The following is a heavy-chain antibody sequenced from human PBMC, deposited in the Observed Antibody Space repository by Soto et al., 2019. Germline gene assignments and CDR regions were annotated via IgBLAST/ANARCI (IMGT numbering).Heavy chain of an antibody. CDR3: ARDRGCSYGYWGWCDP. CDR1: GYRITDYA. J-gene: IGHJ5*02. D-gene: IGHD5-18*01. V-gene: IGHV1-3*01. Sequence: ASVKVSCKASGYRITDYAMHWVRQAPGQRLEWMGWINAANGNTKYSQKFQGRVTITRDTSASTAYMELSSLRSEDTAVYYCARDRGCSYGYWGWCDPWGQGTLVTVSS. CDR2: INAANGNT.